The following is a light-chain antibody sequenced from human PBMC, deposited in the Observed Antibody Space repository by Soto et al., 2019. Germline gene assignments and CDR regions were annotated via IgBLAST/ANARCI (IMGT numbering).Light chain of an antibody. Sequence: QSVLTQPPSASGTPGQRVTISCSGGSSTIGGNTVNWYQQLPGTAPKLLIYNDDERPSGVPDRFTGSKSGTSSSLAISGLQSDDEADYYCATWDVTLNIWVFGGGTKVTVL. J-gene: IGLJ3*02. V-gene: IGLV1-44*01. CDR1: SSTIGGNT. CDR3: ATWDVTLNIWV. CDR2: NDD.